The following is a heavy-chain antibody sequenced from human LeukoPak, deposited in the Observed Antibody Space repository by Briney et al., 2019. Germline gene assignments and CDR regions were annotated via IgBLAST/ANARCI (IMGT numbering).Heavy chain of an antibody. D-gene: IGHD5-24*01. J-gene: IGHJ4*02. V-gene: IGHV3-7*01. Sequence: GGSLRLSCAASGFTFSSYWMSWVRQAPGKGLEWVANIKQDGSEKYYVDSVKGRFTISRDNAKNSLYLQMNSLRAEDTAVYYCARDSVEMATTPLDYWGQGTLVTVSS. CDR1: GFTFSSYW. CDR3: ARDSVEMATTPLDY. CDR2: IKQDGSEK.